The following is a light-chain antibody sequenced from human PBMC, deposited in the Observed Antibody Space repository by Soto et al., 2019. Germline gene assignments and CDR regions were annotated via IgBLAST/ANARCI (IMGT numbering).Light chain of an antibody. J-gene: IGKJ2*01. Sequence: AIRMTQSPSSLSASTGDRVTITCRASQGISSYLAWYQQKPGKAPKLLIYAASTLQSGVPSRFSGSGSGTDFTLTISCLQSEDFATYYCQQYYSYTVYTFGQGTKLEIK. V-gene: IGKV1-8*01. CDR2: AAS. CDR1: QGISSY. CDR3: QQYYSYTVYT.